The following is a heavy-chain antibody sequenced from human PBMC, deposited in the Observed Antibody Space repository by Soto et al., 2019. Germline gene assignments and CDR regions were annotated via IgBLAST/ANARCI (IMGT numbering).Heavy chain of an antibody. CDR3: ARVGVAVAGTDYAFDI. V-gene: IGHV1-3*01. Sequence: VASVKVSCKASGYTFTSYAMHWVRQAPGQRLEWMGWINAGNGNTKYSQKFQGRVTITRDTSASTAYMELSSLRSEDTAVYYCARVGVAVAGTDYAFDIWGQGTMVTVSS. D-gene: IGHD6-19*01. CDR2: INAGNGNT. J-gene: IGHJ3*02. CDR1: GYTFTSYA.